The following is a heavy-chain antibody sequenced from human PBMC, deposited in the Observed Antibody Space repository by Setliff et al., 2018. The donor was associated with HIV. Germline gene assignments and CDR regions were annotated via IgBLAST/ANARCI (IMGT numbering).Heavy chain of an antibody. D-gene: IGHD5-12*01. CDR2: IYYSGST. J-gene: IGHJ6*02. CDR1: GDSISSGGSP. CDR3: ARVPPGESGQAYYYYYGVDV. Sequence: PSETLSLTCTVSGDSISSGGSPWTWIRQHPGKGLEWIGYIYYSGSTYYNPSLKSRVTISVDTSKNQFSLKLSSVTAADTAVYYCARVPPGESGQAYYYYYGVDVWDQGTTVTVSS. V-gene: IGHV4-31*03.